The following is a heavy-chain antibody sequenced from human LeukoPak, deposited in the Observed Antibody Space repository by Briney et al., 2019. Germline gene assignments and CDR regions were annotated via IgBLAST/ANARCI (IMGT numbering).Heavy chain of an antibody. J-gene: IGHJ4*02. D-gene: IGHD6-13*01. CDR1: RFTFSNYW. CDR3: ARDRHINSWSNDRFDY. CDR2: INQDVGEI. Sequence: GGCLRLSCAASRFTFSNYWMTWVRQAPGKGLEWVGNINQDVGEINYVDSVKGRFTISRVNAENSLYLQMNSLRAEDTAIYYCARDRHINSWSNDRFDYWGQGALVTLSS. V-gene: IGHV3-7*01.